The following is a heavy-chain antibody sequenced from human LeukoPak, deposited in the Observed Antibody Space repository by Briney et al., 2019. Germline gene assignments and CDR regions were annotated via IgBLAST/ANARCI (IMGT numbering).Heavy chain of an antibody. J-gene: IGHJ4*02. Sequence: SETLSLTCTVSGGSISSYYWSWIRQPPGKGLEWIGYIYYSGSTNYNPSLKSRVTISVDTSKNQFSLKLSSVTAADTAVYYCASFSTLGDYSGQGTLVTVSS. V-gene: IGHV4-59*01. CDR3: ASFSTLGDY. CDR2: IYYSGST. CDR1: GGSISSYY. D-gene: IGHD2-2*01.